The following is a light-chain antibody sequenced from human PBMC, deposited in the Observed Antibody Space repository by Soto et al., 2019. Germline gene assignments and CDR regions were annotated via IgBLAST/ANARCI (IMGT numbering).Light chain of an antibody. CDR2: EAS. CDR1: QGIRHY. CDR3: QHYTNWPWT. V-gene: IGKV1-27*01. J-gene: IGKJ1*01. Sequence: DIQMTQSPSSLSASVGDRVTITCRASQGIRHYLAWYQQKPGKVPKLLIYEASNLQSGVPSRFRGGGSGTEFTLTISSLQPEDFAVYHCQHYTNWPWTFGQGTKVDIK.